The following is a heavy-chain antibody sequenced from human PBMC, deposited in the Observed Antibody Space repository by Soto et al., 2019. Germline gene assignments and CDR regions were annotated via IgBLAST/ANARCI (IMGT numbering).Heavy chain of an antibody. CDR2: LSGSGPTS. Sequence: LRLSCVTSGFTFSDYAMSWVRQAPGKGLEWVSGLSGSGPTSFYADSVKGRFTISRDNSKNTLYLQMNSLRAEDTAVYYCARDPTPWGQGTLVTVSS. D-gene: IGHD4-4*01. CDR3: ARDPTP. J-gene: IGHJ4*02. CDR1: GFTFSDYA. V-gene: IGHV3-23*01.